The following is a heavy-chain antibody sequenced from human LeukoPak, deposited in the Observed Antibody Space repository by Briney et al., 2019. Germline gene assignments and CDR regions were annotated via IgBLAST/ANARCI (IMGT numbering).Heavy chain of an antibody. CDR3: ARHREMATIDY. J-gene: IGHJ4*02. CDR1: GGSISSSSYY. D-gene: IGHD5-24*01. Sequence: SETLSLTCTVSGGSISSSSYYWGWIRQPPGKGLEWIGSIYYSGSTYYNPSLKSRVTISVDTSKNQFSLKLSSVTAADTAVYCCARHREMATIDYWGQGTLVTVSS. V-gene: IGHV4-39*01. CDR2: IYYSGST.